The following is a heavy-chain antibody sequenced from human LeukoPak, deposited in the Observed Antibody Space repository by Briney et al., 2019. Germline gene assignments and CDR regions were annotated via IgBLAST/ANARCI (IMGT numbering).Heavy chain of an antibody. D-gene: IGHD2-2*01. J-gene: IGHJ6*03. CDR3: GRGPVVNLYCYMDL. CDR1: GFAFYDYA. V-gene: IGHV3-9*01. Sequence: GGSLRLSCAASGFAFYDYAMHWVRQSPGKGLEWVAGITWNGVGVNYADSVKGRFTISRDNTKNSLSLQMNGLTAEDTALYYCGRGPVVNLYCYMDLWGTGTTVTLS. CDR2: ITWNGVGV.